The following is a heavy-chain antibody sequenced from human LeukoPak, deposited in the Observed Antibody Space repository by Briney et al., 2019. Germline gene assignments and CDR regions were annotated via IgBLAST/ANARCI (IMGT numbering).Heavy chain of an antibody. CDR2: IKQAGSED. V-gene: IGHV3-7*01. D-gene: IGHD3-16*02. J-gene: IGHJ4*02. CDR1: GFLLRICR. CDR3: ARGAERSYRLPFDY. Sequence: GVPLRLSCAASGFLLRICRKLWPPHAPGKGLEGVANIKQAGSEDSYVDSVKGRFNISRDTDKISLFLQISSLRAEDTGVYYCARGAERSYRLPFDYWGQGTLVTVSS.